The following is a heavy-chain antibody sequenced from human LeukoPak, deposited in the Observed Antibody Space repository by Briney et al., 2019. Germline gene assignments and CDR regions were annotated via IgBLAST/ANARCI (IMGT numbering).Heavy chain of an antibody. J-gene: IGHJ4*02. CDR3: AKGYYGSGSYGWFDY. V-gene: IGHV3-23*01. CDR2: ISDSGDRT. Sequence: GGSLRLSCAASGFAFNSYTMNWVRQAPGKGLEWVSTISDSGDRTYYADSVKGRFTISRDNSKNTLFLHMNSLRAEDTAVYSCAKGYYGSGSYGWFDYWGQGTLVTVSS. D-gene: IGHD3-10*01. CDR1: GFAFNSYT.